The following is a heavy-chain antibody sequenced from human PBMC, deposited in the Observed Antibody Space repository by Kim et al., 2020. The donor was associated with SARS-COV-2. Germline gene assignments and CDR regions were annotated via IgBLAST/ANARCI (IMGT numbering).Heavy chain of an antibody. V-gene: IGHV4-4*02. Sequence: TNYTPALKSRVTIAVDKSKNQFSLKLSSVTAADTAVYYCASYYYGSGQNYWGQGTLVTVSS. J-gene: IGHJ4*02. D-gene: IGHD3-10*01. CDR3: ASYYYGSGQNY. CDR2: T.